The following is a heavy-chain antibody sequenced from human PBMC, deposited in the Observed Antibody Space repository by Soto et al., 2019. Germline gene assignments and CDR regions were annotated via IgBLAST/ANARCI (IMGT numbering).Heavy chain of an antibody. CDR2: IKQDGSEK. D-gene: IGHD3-10*01. CDR3: ASDLGLFSKGVSIGY. V-gene: IGHV3-7*03. J-gene: IGHJ4*02. Sequence: GGSLRLSCAASGFTFSSYWMSWVRQAPGKGLEWVANIKQDGSEKYYVDSVKGRFTISRDNAKNSLYLQMNSLRAEDTAVYYCASDLGLFSKGVSIGYCGQGTLVTVSS. CDR1: GFTFSSYW.